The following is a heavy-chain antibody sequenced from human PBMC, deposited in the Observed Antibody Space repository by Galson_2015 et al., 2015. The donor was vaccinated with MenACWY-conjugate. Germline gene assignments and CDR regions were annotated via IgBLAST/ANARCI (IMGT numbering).Heavy chain of an antibody. CDR2: IAYDGDRK. V-gene: IGHV3-33*01. D-gene: IGHD1/OR15-1a*01. J-gene: IGHJ4*02. CDR3: AREWNNVGGPPYV. CDR1: GFTFDDYG. Sequence: SLRLSCAASGFTFDDYGIHWVRQAPGKGLEWMAAIAYDGDRKYYSDSVKARFTISRDNAKNTVYRQMNGVRVEETAVYFCAREWNNVGGPPYVWGRGSLVTVSS.